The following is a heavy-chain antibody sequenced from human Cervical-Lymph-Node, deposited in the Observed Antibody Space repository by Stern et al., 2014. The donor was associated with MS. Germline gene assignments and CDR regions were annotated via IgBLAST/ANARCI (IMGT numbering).Heavy chain of an antibody. J-gene: IGHJ5*02. CDR1: GCTLISYP. CDR3: ARHLGSHESGWFDP. Sequence: QVQLVQSGAEVKKPWSSVKVSCQASGCTLISYPISWVLQDPRPGLEWHGRIMPILGTSNYAHKFQGRVTITADESTTTIYMELRSLKSEDTAVYYCARHLGSHESGWFDPWGQGTLVTVSS. CDR2: IMPILGTS. D-gene: IGHD1-26*01. V-gene: IGHV1-69*01.